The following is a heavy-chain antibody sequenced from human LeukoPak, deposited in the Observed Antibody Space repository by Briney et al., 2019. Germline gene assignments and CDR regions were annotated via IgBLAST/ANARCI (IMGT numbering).Heavy chain of an antibody. Sequence: SETLSLTCAVYGGSFSGYYWSWIRQPPGKGLEWIGYIYYSGSTNYNPSLKSRVTISVDTSKNQFSLKLSSVTAADTAVYYCARVREYYYGSGRAFDIWGQGTMVTVSS. CDR2: IYYSGST. D-gene: IGHD3-10*01. J-gene: IGHJ3*02. CDR1: GGSFSGYY. V-gene: IGHV4-59*01. CDR3: ARVREYYYGSGRAFDI.